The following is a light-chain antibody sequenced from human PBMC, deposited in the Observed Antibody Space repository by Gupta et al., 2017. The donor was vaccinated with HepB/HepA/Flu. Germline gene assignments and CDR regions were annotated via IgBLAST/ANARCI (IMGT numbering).Light chain of an antibody. Sequence: NFLLTQPHSVSESPGKTVTISCTRDSGSIARNDVLWYQQRPGSAPTTIVYENNQTPNTIPNRFASYIDTSSTSAYLIISDVQPDDEAYYYCQSYLSGDYRVLGGGTKLTVL. CDR3: QSYLSGDYRV. CDR2: ENN. CDR1: SGSIARND. V-gene: IGLV6-57*03. J-gene: IGLJ3*02.